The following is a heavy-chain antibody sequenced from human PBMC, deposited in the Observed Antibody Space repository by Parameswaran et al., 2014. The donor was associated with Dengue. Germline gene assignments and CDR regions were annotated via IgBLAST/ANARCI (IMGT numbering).Heavy chain of an antibody. V-gene: IGHV4-38-2*01. CDR2: IYHSGST. J-gene: IGHJ4*02. CDR3: ARFPSVWSGYVDY. D-gene: IGHD3-3*01. Sequence: WIRQPQEGLEWIGSIYHSGSTYYNPSLKSRVTISVDTSKNQFSLKLSSVTAADTAVYYCARFPSVWSGYVDYWGQGTLVTVSS.